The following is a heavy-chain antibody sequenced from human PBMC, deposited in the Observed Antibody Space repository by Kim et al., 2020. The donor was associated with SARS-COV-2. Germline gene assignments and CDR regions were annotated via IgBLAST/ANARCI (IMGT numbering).Heavy chain of an antibody. V-gene: IGHV3-30*18. D-gene: IGHD1-26*01. CDR1: GFTFSSYG. CDR3: AKRRGGGIYSHAFDI. CDR2: ISYDGSSK. J-gene: IGHJ3*02. Sequence: GGSLRLSCAASGFTFSSYGMHWVRQAPGKGLEWVAVISYDGSSKYYADSVKGRFTISRHNSKNKLYLQMHSLRAEDTAVYYCAKRRGGGIYSHAFDIWGQGTIVTVSS.